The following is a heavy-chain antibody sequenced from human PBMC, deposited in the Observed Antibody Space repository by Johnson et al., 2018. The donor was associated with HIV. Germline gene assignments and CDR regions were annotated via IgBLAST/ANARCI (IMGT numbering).Heavy chain of an antibody. V-gene: IGHV3-53*01. J-gene: IGHJ3*02. Sequence: SLRLSCAASGFTVSSNYMSWVRQAPGKGLEWVSVIYSGGSTYYADSVKDRFTISRDNSKNTLCLQMNSLKSEDTAVYYCTTDSEGHVFDIWGQGTMVTVSS. CDR2: IYSGGST. CDR3: TTDSEGHVFDI. CDR1: GFTVSSNY.